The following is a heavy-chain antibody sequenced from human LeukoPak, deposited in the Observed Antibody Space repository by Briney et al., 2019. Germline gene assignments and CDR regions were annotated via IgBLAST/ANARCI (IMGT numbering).Heavy chain of an antibody. CDR1: GFTFSNAW. CDR3: TSGPIVAGEAFDC. D-gene: IGHD5-12*01. J-gene: IGHJ4*02. CDR2: IISKAAAGTT. Sequence: RGSLRLSCAASGFTFSNAWMNWVRQAPGQGLEWVGRIISKAAAGTTDYAAPVKGRFTISGDASKDTLELQMNSLKTQAMAVYYCTSGPIVAGEAFDCWGQGTLVTVSS. V-gene: IGHV3-15*01.